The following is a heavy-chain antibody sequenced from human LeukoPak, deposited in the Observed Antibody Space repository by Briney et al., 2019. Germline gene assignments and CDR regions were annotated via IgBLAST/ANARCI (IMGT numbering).Heavy chain of an antibody. D-gene: IGHD6-6*01. CDR2: ISAYNGNT. CDR1: GGTFSSYA. Sequence: ASVKVSCKASGGTFSSYAISWVRQAPGQGLEWMGWISAYNGNTNYAQKLQGRVTMTTDTSTSTAYMELRSLRSDDTAVYYCARIAARPYYYGMDVWGQGTTVTVSS. CDR3: ARIAARPYYYGMDV. J-gene: IGHJ6*02. V-gene: IGHV1-18*01.